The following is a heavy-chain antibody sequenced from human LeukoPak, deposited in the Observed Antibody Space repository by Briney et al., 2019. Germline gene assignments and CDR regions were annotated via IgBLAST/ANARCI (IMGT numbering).Heavy chain of an antibody. J-gene: IGHJ4*02. CDR3: ARLQGWYYYDSSGYYFDY. CDR1: GFTVSSNY. V-gene: IGHV3-53*01. D-gene: IGHD3-22*01. CDR2: IYSGGST. Sequence: GGSLRLSCAASGFTVSSNYMSWVRQAPGKGLEWVSVIYSGGSTYYADSVKGRFTISRDNSKNTLYLQMNSLRAEDTAVYYSARLQGWYYYDSSGYYFDYWGQGTLVTVSS.